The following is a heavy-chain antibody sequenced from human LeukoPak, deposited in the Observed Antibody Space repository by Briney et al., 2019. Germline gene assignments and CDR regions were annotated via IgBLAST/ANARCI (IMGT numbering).Heavy chain of an antibody. CDR3: ARDNGGIVVVPAATLWFDP. CDR2: ISAYNGNT. J-gene: IGHJ5*02. D-gene: IGHD2-2*01. Sequence: ASVKVSCKASGYTFTSYGISWVRQAPGQGLEWMGWISAYNGNTNYAQNLQGRVTMTTDTSTSTAYMELRSLTSDDTAVYYCARDNGGIVVVPAATLWFDPWGQGTLVTVSS. V-gene: IGHV1-18*01. CDR1: GYTFTSYG.